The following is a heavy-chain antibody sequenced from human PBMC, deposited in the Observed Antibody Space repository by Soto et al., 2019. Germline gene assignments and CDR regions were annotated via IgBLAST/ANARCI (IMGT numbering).Heavy chain of an antibody. CDR2: IRSKANSYAT. CDR3: TRHALGSGWYSY. J-gene: IGHJ4*02. Sequence: HRGGSLRLSCAASGFTFSGSAMHWVRQASGKGLEWVGRIRSKANSYATAYAASVKGRFTISRDDSKNTAYLQMNSLKTEDTAVYYCTRHALGSGWYSYWGQGTLVTVSS. CDR1: GFTFSGSA. D-gene: IGHD6-19*01. V-gene: IGHV3-73*01.